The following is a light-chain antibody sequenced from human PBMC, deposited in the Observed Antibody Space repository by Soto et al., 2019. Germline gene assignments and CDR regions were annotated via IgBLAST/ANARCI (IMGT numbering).Light chain of an antibody. CDR3: QQYDNLPPLT. Sequence: DIQMTQSPSSLSASVGDRVTITCQASQDISNYLNWYQQKPGKAPKLLSYDASNLETGVPSRFSGSGSGTDFTFTISSQQPEDIATYYCQQYDNLPPLTFGGGTKVEIK. CDR2: DAS. V-gene: IGKV1-33*01. J-gene: IGKJ4*01. CDR1: QDISNY.